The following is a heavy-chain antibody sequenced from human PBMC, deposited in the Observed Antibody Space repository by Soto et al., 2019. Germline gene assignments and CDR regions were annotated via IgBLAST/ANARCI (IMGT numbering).Heavy chain of an antibody. CDR2: MNPDSANT. V-gene: IGHV1-8*01. CDR3: ARAIRDQLLSDY. D-gene: IGHD1-26*01. Sequence: QVQLVQSGAEVKQPGASVKVSCRTSGYTFTNYDISWVRQATGQGLEWMGWMNPDSANTGYAQKFQGRITMTKETSISTAYMELNSLTSDDTAIYYCARAIRDQLLSDYWGQGSLVIVSS. J-gene: IGHJ4*02. CDR1: GYTFTNYD.